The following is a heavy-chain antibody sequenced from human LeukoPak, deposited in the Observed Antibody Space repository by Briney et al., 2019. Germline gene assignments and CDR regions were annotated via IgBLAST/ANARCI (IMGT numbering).Heavy chain of an antibody. CDR3: ATSKAGLGDY. CDR2: ITTERSVS. J-gene: IGHJ4*02. Sequence: GGSLRLSCEVSGFAFSAYWMSWVRQAPGKGLEWCSRITTERSVSGYADPVKGRFTVSSDNAKNTPYFEMSNRSVEDRAIYCWATSKAGLGDYWGRATLVTVSS. V-gene: IGHV3-74*01. D-gene: IGHD1-14*01. CDR1: GFAFSAYW.